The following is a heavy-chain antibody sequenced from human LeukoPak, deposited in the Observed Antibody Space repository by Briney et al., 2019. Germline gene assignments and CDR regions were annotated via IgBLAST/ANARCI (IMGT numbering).Heavy chain of an antibody. Sequence: SVKVSCKASGGTFSSYAISWVRQAPGQGPEWMGRIIPIFGTANYAQKFQGRVTITTDESTSTAYMELSSLRSEDTAVYYCARSDSGSYSARWGQGTLATVSS. V-gene: IGHV1-69*05. D-gene: IGHD1-26*01. CDR2: IIPIFGTA. J-gene: IGHJ4*02. CDR3: ARSDSGSYSAR. CDR1: GGTFSSYA.